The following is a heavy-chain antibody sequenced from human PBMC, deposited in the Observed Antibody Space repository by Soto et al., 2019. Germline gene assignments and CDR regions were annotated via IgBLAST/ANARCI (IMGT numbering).Heavy chain of an antibody. V-gene: IGHV4-4*07. CDR1: GGSISSYY. CDR2: IYTSGST. CDR3: ARALFCSGGSCYSFDY. D-gene: IGHD2-15*01. J-gene: IGHJ4*02. Sequence: QVQLQESGPGLVKPSETLSLTCTVSGGSISSYYWSWIRQPAGKGLEWIGRIYTSGSTNYNPSLNSRVTMSVDTSKNQFSLKLSSVTAADTAVYYCARALFCSGGSCYSFDYWGQGTLVTVSS.